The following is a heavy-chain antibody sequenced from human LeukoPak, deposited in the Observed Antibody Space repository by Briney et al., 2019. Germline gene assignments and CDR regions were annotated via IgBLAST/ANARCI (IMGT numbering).Heavy chain of an antibody. CDR3: AKDLLGGDSGSYYEVGELGMDV. CDR2: ISYDGSNK. Sequence: AGGSLRVSCAVSGFTFSSYGMHWVRQAPGKGLEWVAVISYDGSNKYYADSVEGRFTISRDKSKNTLYLQMNSLRAEDTAVYYCAKDLLGGDSGSYYEVGELGMDVWGQGTTVTVSS. J-gene: IGHJ6*02. CDR1: GFTFSSYG. V-gene: IGHV3-30*18. D-gene: IGHD1-26*01.